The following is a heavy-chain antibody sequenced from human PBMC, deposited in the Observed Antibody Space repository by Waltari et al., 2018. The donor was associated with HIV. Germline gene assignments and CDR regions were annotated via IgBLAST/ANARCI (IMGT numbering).Heavy chain of an antibody. J-gene: IGHJ4*02. CDR3: AKNQAVPEA. Sequence: QVQLVESGGGLVKPGGSLRLSCAASGFSFRDYTMTWIRQTPKKDLEWVSHMSPGVVVAYADSVRGRFTTSRDNAKNLLFLEMTGLRVDDTARYYCAKNQAVPEAWGPGTRVTVS. CDR2: MSPGVVV. V-gene: IGHV3-11*01. D-gene: IGHD6-19*01. CDR1: GFSFRDYT.